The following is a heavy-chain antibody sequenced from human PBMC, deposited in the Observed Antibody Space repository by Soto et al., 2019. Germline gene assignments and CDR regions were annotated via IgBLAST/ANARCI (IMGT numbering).Heavy chain of an antibody. D-gene: IGHD5-12*01. Sequence: ASVKVSCKASGYTFTSYGIRWVRQAPGQGLEWMGWISAYNGNTNYAQKLQGRVTMTTDTSTSTAYMELRRLRSDDTAVYYCARDIPDIVATDGFDYWGQGTLVTVSS. CDR1: GYTFTSYG. CDR3: ARDIPDIVATDGFDY. J-gene: IGHJ4*02. CDR2: ISAYNGNT. V-gene: IGHV1-18*01.